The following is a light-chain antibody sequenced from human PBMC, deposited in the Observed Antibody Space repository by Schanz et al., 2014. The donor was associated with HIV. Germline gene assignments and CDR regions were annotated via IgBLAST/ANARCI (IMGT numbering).Light chain of an antibody. CDR1: NSNIGSNY. Sequence: QSVLTQPPSASGTPGQRVTISCSGSNSNIGSNYVYWYQQLPGTAPKLLIYRNNQRPSGVPDRFSGSKSGTSASLTISGLQSDDEADYYCATWDITLNGPVFGGGTKLTVL. CDR2: RNN. V-gene: IGLV1-47*01. CDR3: ATWDITLNGPV. J-gene: IGLJ2*01.